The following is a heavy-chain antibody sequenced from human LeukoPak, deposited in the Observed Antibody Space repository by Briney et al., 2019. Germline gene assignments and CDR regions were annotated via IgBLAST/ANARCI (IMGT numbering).Heavy chain of an antibody. CDR1: GFTFTNYA. V-gene: IGHV3-15*01. D-gene: IGHD5-18*01. J-gene: IGHJ4*02. Sequence: GRSLRLSCAASGFTFTNYAMNWVRQAPGKGLEWVGRIKSKTDGGTTDYAAPVKGRFTISRDDSKNTLYLQMNSLKTEDTAVYYCTTGGGHTAIDYWGQGTLVTVSS. CDR3: TTGGGHTAIDY. CDR2: IKSKTDGGTT.